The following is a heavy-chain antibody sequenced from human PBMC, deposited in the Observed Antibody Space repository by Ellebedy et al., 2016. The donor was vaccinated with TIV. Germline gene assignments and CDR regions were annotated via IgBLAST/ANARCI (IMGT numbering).Heavy chain of an antibody. CDR2: INHSGST. Sequence: SETLSLXCAVYGGSFSGYYWSWIRQPPGKGLEWIGEINHSGSTNYNPSLKSRVTISVDTSKNQFSLKLSSVTAADTAVYYCARYCSSTSCYSPYYGMDVWGQGTTVTVSS. V-gene: IGHV4-34*01. D-gene: IGHD2-2*01. CDR1: GGSFSGYY. J-gene: IGHJ6*02. CDR3: ARYCSSTSCYSPYYGMDV.